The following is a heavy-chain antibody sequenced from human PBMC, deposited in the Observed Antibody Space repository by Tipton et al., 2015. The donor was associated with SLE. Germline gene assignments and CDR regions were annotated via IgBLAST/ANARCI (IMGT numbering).Heavy chain of an antibody. V-gene: IGHV4-4*09. CDR2: IYTSGSS. D-gene: IGHD3-22*01. J-gene: IGHJ6*03. CDR3: ARVGHGGDSSGYNSHYYYYMDA. Sequence: SWVRQAPGKGLEWVGHIYTSGSSNSNPSLQSRVTISLDTSKKQFSLRLKTATAADTAVYYCARVGHGGDSSGYNSHYYYYMDAWGKGTTVTVSS.